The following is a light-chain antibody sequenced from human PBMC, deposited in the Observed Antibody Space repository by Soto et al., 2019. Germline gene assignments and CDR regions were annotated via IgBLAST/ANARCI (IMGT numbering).Light chain of an antibody. V-gene: IGLV1-40*01. Sequence: QSVLTQPPPVSGAPGQRVTISCTGSSSNIGAGYDVHWYQHLPGTAPKLLIYGNSNRPSGVPDRFSGSKSGTSASLAITGLQAEDEADYYCQSYDSSLSGPVVFGGGTQLTVL. CDR2: GNS. CDR1: SSNIGAGYD. J-gene: IGLJ2*01. CDR3: QSYDSSLSGPVV.